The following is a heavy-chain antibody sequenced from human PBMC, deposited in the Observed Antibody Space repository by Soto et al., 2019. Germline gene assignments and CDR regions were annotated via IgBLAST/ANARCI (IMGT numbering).Heavy chain of an antibody. V-gene: IGHV4-34*01. D-gene: IGHD4-17*01. CDR2: INHSGST. CDR3: ARAGSGDYYYYDGMDV. Sequence: PSGTLSLTCAVYGGSFSGYYWSWIRQPPGKGLEWIGEINHSGSTNYNPSLKSRVTISVDTSKNQFSLKLSSVTAADTAVYYCARAGSGDYYYYDGMDVWGQGTTVT. J-gene: IGHJ6*02. CDR1: GGSFSGYY.